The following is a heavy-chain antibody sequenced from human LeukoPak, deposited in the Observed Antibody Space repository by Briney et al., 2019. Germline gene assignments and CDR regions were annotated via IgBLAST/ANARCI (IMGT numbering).Heavy chain of an antibody. V-gene: IGHV4-31*03. Sequence: SQTLSLTCTVSGGSISSGGYYWSWIRQHPGTGLEWIGYIYYSGSTYYNPSLKSRVTISVDMSKNQFSLKLSSVTAADTAVYYCARDVSGSSPGYIDPWGQGTLVTVSS. J-gene: IGHJ5*02. D-gene: IGHD1-1*01. CDR2: IYYSGST. CDR1: GGSISSGGYY. CDR3: ARDVSGSSPGYIDP.